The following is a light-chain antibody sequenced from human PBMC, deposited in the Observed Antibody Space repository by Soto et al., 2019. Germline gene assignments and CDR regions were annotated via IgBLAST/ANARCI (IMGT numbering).Light chain of an antibody. CDR2: DAS. CDR3: QQYNSYRGT. J-gene: IGKJ1*01. CDR1: QSISSW. V-gene: IGKV1-5*01. Sequence: DIQMTQSPSTLSASVGDRATITCRASQSISSWLAWYQQKPGKAPKLLIYDASSLESGVPSRFSGSGSGTEFTLTISSLQPDDFATYYCQQYNSYRGTFGQGTKVEIK.